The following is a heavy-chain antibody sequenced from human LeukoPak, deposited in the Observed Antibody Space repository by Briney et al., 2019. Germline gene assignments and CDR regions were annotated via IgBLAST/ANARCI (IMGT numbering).Heavy chain of an antibody. Sequence: GGSPRLSCAASGFTFSSYIMNWVRQAPGKGLEWVSSISSSSSYIYYADSVKGRFTISRDNAKNSLYLQMNSLRAEDTAVYYCASVYSYGAYYFDYWGQGALVTVSS. D-gene: IGHD2-21*01. CDR2: ISSSSSYI. J-gene: IGHJ4*02. CDR1: GFTFSSYI. V-gene: IGHV3-21*01. CDR3: ASVYSYGAYYFDY.